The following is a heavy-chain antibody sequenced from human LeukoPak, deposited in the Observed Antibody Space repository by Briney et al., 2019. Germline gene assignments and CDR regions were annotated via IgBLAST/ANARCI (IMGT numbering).Heavy chain of an antibody. J-gene: IGHJ6*02. CDR1: GFTFNNYG. D-gene: IGHD2-15*01. CDR3: ARDGGRWGYCSGGSCKNYYYGMDV. Sequence: PGGSLRLSCAASGFTFNNYGMNWVRQAPGKGLEWVSTISDTGDYTYYADSVRGRCTISRDNSGNTLFLQMNSLTADDTAVYYCARDGGRWGYCSGGSCKNYYYGMDVWGQGTTVTVSS. CDR2: ISDTGDYT. V-gene: IGHV3-23*01.